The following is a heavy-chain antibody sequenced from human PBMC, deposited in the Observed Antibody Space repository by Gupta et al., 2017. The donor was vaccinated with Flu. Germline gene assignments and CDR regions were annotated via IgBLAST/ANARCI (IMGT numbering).Heavy chain of an antibody. CDR2: ISSSSSYI. J-gene: IGHJ6*02. CDR1: GFTFSSYS. D-gene: IGHD3-22*01. CDR3: ARDKYYDSSAWGYYGMDV. V-gene: IGHV3-21*01. Sequence: EVQLVESGGGLVKPGGSLRLSCAASGFTFSSYSMNWVRQAPGKGLEWVSSISSSSSYIYYADSVKGRFTISRDNAKNSLYLQMNSLRAEDTAVYYCARDKYYDSSAWGYYGMDVWGQGTTVTGSS.